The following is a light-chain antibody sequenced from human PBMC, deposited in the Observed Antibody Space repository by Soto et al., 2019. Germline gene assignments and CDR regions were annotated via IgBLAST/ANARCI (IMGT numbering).Light chain of an antibody. CDR3: SSFAGYFTFV. J-gene: IGLJ1*01. Sequence: SAPSQPPPPSGSPGQSVTLSRPGKNKYVGGYNYVSWYQQHPGKAPKLMIYEVSKRPSGVPDRFSGSKPGNTASMTVSGLQAEDEADYYCSSFAGYFTFVFGTGTKVTVL. CDR1: NKYVGGYNY. V-gene: IGLV2-8*01. CDR2: EVS.